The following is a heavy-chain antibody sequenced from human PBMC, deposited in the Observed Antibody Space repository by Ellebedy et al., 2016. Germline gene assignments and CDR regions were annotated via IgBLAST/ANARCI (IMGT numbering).Heavy chain of an antibody. Sequence: GESLKISXAASGFTFSSYAMSWVRQAPGKGLEWVSAISGSGGSTYYADSVKGRFTISRDNSKNTLYLQMNSLRAEDTAVYYCAKRGASRTHYCSSTSCYGIDYWGQGTLVTVSS. J-gene: IGHJ4*02. CDR1: GFTFSSYA. CDR3: AKRGASRTHYCSSTSCYGIDY. CDR2: ISGSGGST. V-gene: IGHV3-23*01. D-gene: IGHD2-2*01.